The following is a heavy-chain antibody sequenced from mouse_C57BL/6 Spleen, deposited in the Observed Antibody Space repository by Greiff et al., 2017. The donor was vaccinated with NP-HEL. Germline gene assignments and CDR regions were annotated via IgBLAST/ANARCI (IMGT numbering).Heavy chain of an antibody. CDR2: INPSSGYT. CDR1: GYTFTSYW. CDR3: ARSWDYAYAMDY. D-gene: IGHD2-4*01. V-gene: IGHV1-7*01. Sequence: QVQLQQSGAELAKPGASVKLSCKASGYTFTSYWMHWVKQRPGQGLEWIGYINPSSGYTKYNQKFKDKAKLTADKSSSTAYMQLSSLTYEDSAVYYCARSWDYAYAMDYWGQGTSVTVSS. J-gene: IGHJ4*01.